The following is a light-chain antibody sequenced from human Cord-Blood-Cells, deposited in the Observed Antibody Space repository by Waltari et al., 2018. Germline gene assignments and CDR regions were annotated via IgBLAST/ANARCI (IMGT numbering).Light chain of an antibody. V-gene: IGKV1-5*03. CDR3: QQYNSYSQT. J-gene: IGKJ1*01. CDR2: KAS. CDR1: QSVSSW. Sequence: DIQMTQSPSTLSASVGDRVTITCRASQSVSSWLAWYQQKPGKAPKHLIYKASSLEIGVPSRFSGSGSGTEFTLTISSLQPDDFATYYCQQYNSYSQTFGQGTKVEIK.